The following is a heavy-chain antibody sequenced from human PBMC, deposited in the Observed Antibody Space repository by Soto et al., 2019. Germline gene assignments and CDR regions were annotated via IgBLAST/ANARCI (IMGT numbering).Heavy chain of an antibody. V-gene: IGHV1-18*01. Sequence: QVKLEQSGAEVKKPGASVKVSCKASGYTFFSYGITWVRQAPGQGLEWMGWVSGYNGHTNYARKFQGRVTMTRDISTTTAYMELRNLRSDDTAVYYCARLVGPTSSDNWFDPWGQGTLVTVSS. CDR1: GYTFFSYG. CDR2: VSGYNGHT. CDR3: ARLVGPTSSDNWFDP. J-gene: IGHJ5*02. D-gene: IGHD1-26*01.